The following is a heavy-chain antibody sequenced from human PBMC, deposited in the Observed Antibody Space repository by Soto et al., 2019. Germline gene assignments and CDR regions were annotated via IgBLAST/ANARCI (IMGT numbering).Heavy chain of an antibody. CDR3: ARDRILVAARPGYYGMDV. CDR2: IIPIFGTA. D-gene: IGHD6-6*01. V-gene: IGHV1-69*13. CDR1: GGTFSSYS. Sequence: ASVKVSCKASGGTFSSYSISWVREAPGQGLEWMGGIIPIFGTANYAQKFQGRVTITADESTSTAYMELSSLRSEDTAVYYCARDRILVAARPGYYGMDVWGQGTTVTVSS. J-gene: IGHJ6*02.